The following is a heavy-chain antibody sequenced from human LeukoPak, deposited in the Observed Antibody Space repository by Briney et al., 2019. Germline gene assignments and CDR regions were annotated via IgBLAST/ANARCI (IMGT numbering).Heavy chain of an antibody. CDR1: GGSITRYY. Sequence: SETLSLTRTVSGGSITRYYWSWIRQPPGKGLECNGYIYYSGSTYYNPSLKSRVTISVDTSKNQFSLKLSSVTAADTAVYYCARAQNDYGDYGDAFDIWGQGTMVTVSS. V-gene: IGHV4-59*08. CDR3: ARAQNDYGDYGDAFDI. D-gene: IGHD4-17*01. CDR2: IYYSGST. J-gene: IGHJ3*02.